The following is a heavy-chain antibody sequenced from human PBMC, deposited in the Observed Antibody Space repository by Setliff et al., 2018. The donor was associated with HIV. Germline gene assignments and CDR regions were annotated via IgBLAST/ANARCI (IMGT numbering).Heavy chain of an antibody. J-gene: IGHJ4*02. Sequence: LSLTCAVSGYAITSGFYWGWVRQAPGKGLEWVPYISSSGSTRYYAVSVKGRFTISRDNAKNSLYLQMNSLRAEDTAVYYCAREEISYYFDYWGQGTLVTVSS. CDR2: ISSSGSTR. CDR1: GYAITSGFY. CDR3: AREEISYYFDY. V-gene: IGHV3-11*04.